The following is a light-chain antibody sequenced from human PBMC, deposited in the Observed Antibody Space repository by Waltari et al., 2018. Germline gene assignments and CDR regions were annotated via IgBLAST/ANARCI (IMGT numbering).Light chain of an antibody. CDR2: RAS. Sequence: DIKMTQSPSTLSASVGDRVTMTCRTSRTISGWLAWYQQRPGKAPKLLISRASTLQSGGPSRFSGSGSGTEFTLTISGLQPDDFATYYCLQYSTFSLWTFGQGTRVDIK. V-gene: IGKV1-5*03. J-gene: IGKJ1*01. CDR1: RTISGW. CDR3: LQYSTFSLWT.